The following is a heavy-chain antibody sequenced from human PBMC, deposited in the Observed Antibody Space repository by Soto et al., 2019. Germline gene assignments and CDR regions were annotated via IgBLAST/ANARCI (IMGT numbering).Heavy chain of an antibody. J-gene: IGHJ4*02. CDR1: GCTIGGTG. Sequence: SQTMSVTCTVAGCTIGGTGGSWIRQPPGKGLEWIGYVYHSGETNYNPSLKSRVTMSVDTSESQFSLNLRSVTAADTAVYYSARYSRNGDYMLDYWGQGTLVTVSS. CDR3: ARYSRNGDYMLDY. V-gene: IGHV4-59*01. CDR2: VYHSGET. D-gene: IGHD4-17*01.